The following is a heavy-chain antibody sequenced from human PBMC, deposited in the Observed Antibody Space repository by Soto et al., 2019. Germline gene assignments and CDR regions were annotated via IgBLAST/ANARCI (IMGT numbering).Heavy chain of an antibody. CDR3: AKEPYWSPTEGFDF. J-gene: IGHJ4*02. CDR1: GFTFSNYA. D-gene: IGHD1-1*01. V-gene: IGHV3-23*01. Sequence: EVQLLESGGGLVQPGGSLRLSCAASGFTFSNYAMSWVRQAPGKGLEWVSAISGNGRSTSYTDSVKGRFTISRDDSKNTLYLQMNSLRAEDTALYYCAKEPYWSPTEGFDFWGQGALVTVSS. CDR2: ISGNGRST.